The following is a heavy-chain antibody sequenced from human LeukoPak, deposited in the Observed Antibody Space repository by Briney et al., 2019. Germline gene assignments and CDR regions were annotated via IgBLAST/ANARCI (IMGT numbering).Heavy chain of an antibody. V-gene: IGHV1-2*02. CDR2: INPNSADT. CDR1: GYMFTGYY. CDR3: ARSGRGYSGYDLGDY. J-gene: IGHJ4*02. D-gene: IGHD5-12*01. Sequence: GASVKVSCKASGYMFTGYYIHWVRQAPGRGLEWRGFINPNSADTNYGQKFQGRVTMTRDTSISTAYMELSRLRSDDTAVYYCARSGRGYSGYDLGDYWGQGTLVTVSS.